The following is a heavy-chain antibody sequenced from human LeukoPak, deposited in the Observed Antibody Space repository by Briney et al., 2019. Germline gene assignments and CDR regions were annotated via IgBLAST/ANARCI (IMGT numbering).Heavy chain of an antibody. CDR1: GYTFTSYY. CDR2: INPNSGGT. V-gene: IGHV1-2*02. J-gene: IGHJ5*02. D-gene: IGHD3-3*01. Sequence: ASVKVSCKASGYTFTSYYMHWVRQAPGQGLEWMGWINPNSGGTNYAQKFQGRVTMTRDTSISTAYMEPSRLRSDDTAVYYCARGGGFLEWLRYNWFDPWGQGTLVTVSS. CDR3: ARGGGFLEWLRYNWFDP.